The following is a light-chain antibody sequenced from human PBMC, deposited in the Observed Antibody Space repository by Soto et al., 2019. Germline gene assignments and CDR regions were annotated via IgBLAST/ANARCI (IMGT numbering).Light chain of an antibody. CDR1: QTVSSKY. V-gene: IGKV3-20*01. CDR3: QQSGRSIWT. J-gene: IGKJ1*01. CDR2: HAS. Sequence: IVMTQYPGTLSLSPGESATLSCRASQTVSSKYLAWYQQKHGQAPRLLIYHASSRSPVIPDRFSGSVSGTDGTITITKLEQEDGSVYYCQQSGRSIWTFGQGTKVDIK.